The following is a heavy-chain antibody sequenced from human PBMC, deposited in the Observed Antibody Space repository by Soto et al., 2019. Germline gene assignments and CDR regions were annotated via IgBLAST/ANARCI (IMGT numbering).Heavy chain of an antibody. V-gene: IGHV4-59*08. CDR1: GGSISSYY. CDR3: ASQENYYDSSGLLV. J-gene: IGHJ4*02. D-gene: IGHD3-22*01. Sequence: SETLSLTCTVSGGSISSYYWSWIRQTSGKGLEWIGYIYYSGSTNYNPSLKSRVTISVDTSKNQFSLKLSSVTAADTAVYYCASQENYYDSSGLLVWGLGTVVTVSS. CDR2: IYYSGST.